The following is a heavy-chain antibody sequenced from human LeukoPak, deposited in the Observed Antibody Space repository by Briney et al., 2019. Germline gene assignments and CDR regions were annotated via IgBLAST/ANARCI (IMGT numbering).Heavy chain of an antibody. J-gene: IGHJ5*02. V-gene: IGHV4-39*01. CDR2: IHYTGTT. Sequence: SETLSLTCXVXXXXISGSSSYWGWIRQPPGKGLDYIGSIHYTGTTYYNPSLKSRVTLSVDTSQNQFSLKLTSVTAADTAVYYCARGSPYASWGQGTLVTVSS. CDR3: ARGSPYAS. D-gene: IGHD1-26*01. CDR1: XXXISGSSSY.